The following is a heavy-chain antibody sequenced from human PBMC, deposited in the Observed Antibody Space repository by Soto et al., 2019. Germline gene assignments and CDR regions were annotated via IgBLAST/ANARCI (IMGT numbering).Heavy chain of an antibody. CDR1: GYTFTGYY. D-gene: IGHD3-3*01. CDR2: INPNSGGT. J-gene: IGHJ6*03. V-gene: IGHV1-2*04. CDR3: ARAPAFGVVAGYYYYMDV. Sequence: VKVSCKASGYTFTGYYMHWVRQAPGQGLEWMGWINPNSGGTNYAQKFQGWVTMTRDTSISTAYMELSRLRSDDTAVYYCARAPAFGVVAGYYYYMDVWGEGTTVTVSS.